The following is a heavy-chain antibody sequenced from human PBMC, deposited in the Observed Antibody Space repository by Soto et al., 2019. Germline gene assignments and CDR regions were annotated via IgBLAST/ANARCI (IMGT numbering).Heavy chain of an antibody. CDR1: GGSISSGGYY. CDR3: ARHGGYYFDY. Sequence: SETLSLTCTVSGGSISSGGYYWSWIRQHPGKGLEWIGYIYYSGSTYYNPSLKSRVTISGDSSKNQFSLKLRSVTAADTAIYYCARHGGYYFDYWGQGTLFTVSS. J-gene: IGHJ4*02. CDR2: IYYSGST. V-gene: IGHV4-31*03.